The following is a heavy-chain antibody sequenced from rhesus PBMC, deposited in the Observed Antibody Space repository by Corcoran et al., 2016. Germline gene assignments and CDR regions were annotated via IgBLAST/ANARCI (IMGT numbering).Heavy chain of an antibody. CDR3: ARVAWGSFDY. V-gene: IGHV1-111*02. CDR1: GYTFTAAH. D-gene: IGHD7-45*01. Sequence: EVQLVQSGAEVKKPGATVKISCKASGYTFTAAHLNWVGQAPGKGLEWMGGFDPEDGEADDAQKFQVRVTITADRSTDTAYMERSSLRSEDTAVYYGARVAWGSFDYWGQGFLVTVSS. J-gene: IGHJ4*01. CDR2: FDPEDGEA.